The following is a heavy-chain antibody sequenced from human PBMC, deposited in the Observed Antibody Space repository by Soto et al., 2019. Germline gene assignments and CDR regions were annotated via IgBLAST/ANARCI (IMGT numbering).Heavy chain of an antibody. D-gene: IGHD6-19*01. V-gene: IGHV3-30*03. CDR3: AMYSSGWYPLDY. Sequence: QVQLVESGGGVVQPGRSLRLSCAASGFTFSSYGMHWVRQAPGKGLEWVAVISYDGSNKYYADSVKGRFTISRDNSKNTLYLQINGLRAEDTAVYYCAMYSSGWYPLDYWGQGTLVTVSS. CDR1: GFTFSSYG. J-gene: IGHJ4*02. CDR2: ISYDGSNK.